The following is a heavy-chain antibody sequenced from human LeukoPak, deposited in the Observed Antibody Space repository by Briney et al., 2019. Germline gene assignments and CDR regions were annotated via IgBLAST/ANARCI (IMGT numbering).Heavy chain of an antibody. J-gene: IGHJ1*01. CDR1: GFTFSSYW. V-gene: IGHV3-7*01. CDR3: ARDQYDYVWGSPQGLGYFQH. D-gene: IGHD3-16*01. CDR2: IKQDGSQK. Sequence: GGSLRLSCAASGFTFSSYWMSWVRQAPGKGLEWVANIKQDGSQKYYVDSVKGRFTISRDNATNSLYLQMNSLRAEDTAVYYCARDQYDYVWGSPQGLGYFQHWGQGTLVTVSS.